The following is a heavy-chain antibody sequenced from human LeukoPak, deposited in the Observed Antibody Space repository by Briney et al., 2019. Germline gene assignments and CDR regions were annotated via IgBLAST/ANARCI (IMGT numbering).Heavy chain of an antibody. V-gene: IGHV1-69*05. D-gene: IGHD3-10*01. Sequence: SVKVSCKASGGTFSSHAISWVRQAPGQGLEWMGRIIPIFGTANYAQKFQGRVTITTDESTSTAYMELSSLRSEDTAVYYCARGRFMVRGVITLDYWGQGTLVTVSS. CDR2: IIPIFGTA. J-gene: IGHJ4*02. CDR1: GGTFSSHA. CDR3: ARGRFMVRGVITLDY.